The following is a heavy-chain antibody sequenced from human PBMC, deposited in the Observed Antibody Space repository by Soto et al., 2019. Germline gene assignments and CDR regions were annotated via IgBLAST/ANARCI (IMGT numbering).Heavy chain of an antibody. CDR3: ARDGNYYDSSGYLDY. V-gene: IGHV4-34*01. D-gene: IGHD3-22*01. J-gene: IGHJ4*02. CDR1: GGSFHGYY. CDR2: INHSGSV. Sequence: PSETLSLTCGVYGGSFHGYYWSWIRQPPGKGLEWIGEINHSGSVTFNPTFKSRVTISVDTSKNQFSLKLSSVTAADTAVYYCARDGNYYDSSGYLDYWGQGTLVTVSS.